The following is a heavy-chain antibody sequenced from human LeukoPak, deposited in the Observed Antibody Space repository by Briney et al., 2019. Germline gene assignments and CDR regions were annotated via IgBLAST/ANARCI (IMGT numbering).Heavy chain of an antibody. CDR2: IAYDSSHK. CDR1: GFTFSDYG. Sequence: GGSLRLSCAASGFTFSDYGMHWVRQAPGKGLEWVAVIAYDSSHKYCADSVKGRFIISRDNSKNTLYLQMNSLRPEDTAVYYCAKDGPERIFEHWGQGTRVTVSA. CDR3: AKDGPERIFEH. V-gene: IGHV3-30*18. D-gene: IGHD3-3*02. J-gene: IGHJ4*02.